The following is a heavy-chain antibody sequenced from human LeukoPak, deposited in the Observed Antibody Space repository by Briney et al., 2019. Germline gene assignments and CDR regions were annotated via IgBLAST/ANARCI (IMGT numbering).Heavy chain of an antibody. V-gene: IGHV3-30*18. CDR3: AKDRYSGLNTIDY. D-gene: IGHD6-13*01. CDR1: EFTFSTYG. CDR2: ISYDGSYK. Sequence: PGRSLRLSCAASEFTFSTYGMHWVRQAPGKGLEWVAVISYDGSYKFYADSVKGRFTFSRDNSKSTLYLQMSSLRAEDTAVYYCAKDRYSGLNTIDYWGQGTLVTVSS. J-gene: IGHJ4*02.